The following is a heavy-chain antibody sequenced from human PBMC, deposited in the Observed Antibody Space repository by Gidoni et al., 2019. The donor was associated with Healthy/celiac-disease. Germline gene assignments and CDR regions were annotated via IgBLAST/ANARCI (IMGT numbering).Heavy chain of an antibody. J-gene: IGHJ4*02. CDR1: GFTFSSYA. Sequence: EVQLLESGGGLVQPGGSLRLSCAAPGFTFSSYAMSWVRQAPGKGLEWVSAISGSGGSTYYADSVKGRFTISRDNSKNTLYLQMNSLRAEDTAVYYCAKDPNHTLLSGYLDYWGQGTLVTVSS. CDR3: AKDPNHTLLSGYLDY. V-gene: IGHV3-23*01. D-gene: IGHD2-15*01. CDR2: ISGSGGST.